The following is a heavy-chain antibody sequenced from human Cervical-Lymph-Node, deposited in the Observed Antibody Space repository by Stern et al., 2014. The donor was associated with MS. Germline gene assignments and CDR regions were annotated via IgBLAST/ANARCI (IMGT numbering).Heavy chain of an antibody. CDR2: ISYDGNHK. J-gene: IGHJ4*02. CDR1: GFTFRSYG. Sequence: VQLVESGGAVVQPGRSLRLSCAASGFTFRSYGMHWVRQAPGKGLEWVTVISYDGNHKSYAASVKGRFTISRDNSKNTLHLQMNSVTPDDTAIYYCARDYEDTSMLFDHWGQGTLVTVSS. CDR3: ARDYEDTSMLFDH. V-gene: IGHV3-30*03. D-gene: IGHD2-8*01.